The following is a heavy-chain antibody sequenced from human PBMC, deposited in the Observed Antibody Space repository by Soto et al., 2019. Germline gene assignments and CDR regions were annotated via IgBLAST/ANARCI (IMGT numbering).Heavy chain of an antibody. Sequence: GGSLRLSCAASGFTFSSYAMSWVRRAPGKGLEWVSAISGSGGSTYYADSVKGRFTISRDNSKNTLYLQMNSLRAEDTAVYYCAKAPDRYSSSSSFLDYWGQGTLVTVSS. V-gene: IGHV3-23*01. D-gene: IGHD6-6*01. CDR1: GFTFSSYA. CDR2: ISGSGGST. J-gene: IGHJ4*02. CDR3: AKAPDRYSSSSSFLDY.